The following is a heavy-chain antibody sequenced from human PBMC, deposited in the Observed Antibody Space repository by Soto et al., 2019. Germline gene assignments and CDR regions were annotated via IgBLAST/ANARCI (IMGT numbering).Heavy chain of an antibody. V-gene: IGHV4-39*01. CDR3: ATAPYYDILTGYPKYNWFDP. Sequence: SETLSLTCTVSGGSISSSSYYWGWIRQPPGKGLEWIGSMYYSGSTYYNPSLKSRVTISVDTSKNQFSLKLSSVTAADTAVYYCATAPYYDILTGYPKYNWFDPWGQGTLVTVSS. CDR2: MYYSGST. D-gene: IGHD3-9*01. J-gene: IGHJ5*02. CDR1: GGSISSSSYY.